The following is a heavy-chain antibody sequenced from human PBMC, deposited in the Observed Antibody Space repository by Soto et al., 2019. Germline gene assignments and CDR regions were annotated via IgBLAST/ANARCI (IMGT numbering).Heavy chain of an antibody. CDR2: ITTTSRYI. D-gene: IGHD3-10*02. Sequence: EVQLVESGGGLVKPGGSLRLSCAASGFTFTPYDMNWVRQAPGKRLEWVSSITTTSRYIYYADSVRGRFTISGDNAKNSLLLQMDSVKAADTVVYYCVRSGTATMLRHNWFDPWGQGNLVSASS. CDR3: VRSGTATMLRHNWFDP. V-gene: IGHV3-21*01. J-gene: IGHJ5*02. CDR1: GFTFTPYD.